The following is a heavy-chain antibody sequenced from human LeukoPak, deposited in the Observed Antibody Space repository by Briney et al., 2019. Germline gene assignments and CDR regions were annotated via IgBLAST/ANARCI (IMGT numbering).Heavy chain of an antibody. Sequence: SETLSLTCAVSGASISGSGYYLGWIRQPPGKGREWIGNIYYTGSTYYNASLQSRVTISIDMSKNQLSLRLSSVTAADTAMYYCVKSGGYGLIDYWGQGTLVTVSS. CDR3: VKSGGYGLIDY. D-gene: IGHD6-19*01. CDR1: GASISGSGYY. CDR2: IYYTGST. V-gene: IGHV4-39*01. J-gene: IGHJ4*02.